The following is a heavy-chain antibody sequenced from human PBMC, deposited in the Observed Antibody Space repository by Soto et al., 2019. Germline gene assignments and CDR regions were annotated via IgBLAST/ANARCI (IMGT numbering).Heavy chain of an antibody. CDR1: GFTFSSYA. J-gene: IGHJ6*02. CDR2: ISTNGGST. D-gene: IGHD1-7*01. V-gene: IGHV3-64D*06. Sequence: GGSLRLSCSASGFTFSSYAMHWVRQAPGKGLEYVSSISTNGGSTHYADSVKGRFTISRDNSKNTQYLQMSSLRADDTAVYYCARDRRTPDGMDVWGQGTTVPVSS. CDR3: ARDRRTPDGMDV.